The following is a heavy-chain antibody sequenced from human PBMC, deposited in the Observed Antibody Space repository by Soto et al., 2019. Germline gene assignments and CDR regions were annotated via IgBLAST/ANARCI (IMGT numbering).Heavy chain of an antibody. Sequence: SETLSLTCTVSGGSISSGDYYWSWIRQPPGKGLEWIGYIYYSGSTYYNPSLKSRVTISVDTSKNQFSLKLSSVTAADTAVYYCARERLQGSYYGMDVWRQGTTVTVSS. CDR3: ARERLQGSYYGMDV. V-gene: IGHV4-30-4*01. J-gene: IGHJ6*02. D-gene: IGHD6-25*01. CDR1: GGSISSGDYY. CDR2: IYYSGST.